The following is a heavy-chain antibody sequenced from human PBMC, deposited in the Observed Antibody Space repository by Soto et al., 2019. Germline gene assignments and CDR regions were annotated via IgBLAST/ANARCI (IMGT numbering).Heavy chain of an antibody. D-gene: IGHD2-2*01. V-gene: IGHV4-59*01. J-gene: IGHJ5*02. CDR2: IYHSGSP. CDR3: AREDFGSCSSTTCLNWFDP. Sequence: QVLLQESGPGLVKPSETLSLTCSVSGASITSYYWSWIRQPPGKGLEWLGYIYHSGSPSYNPSLKRRVTISVDTSKNQLSLRLVSVTAADTALYFCAREDFGSCSSTTCLNWFDPWGQGTLVTVSS. CDR1: GASITSYY.